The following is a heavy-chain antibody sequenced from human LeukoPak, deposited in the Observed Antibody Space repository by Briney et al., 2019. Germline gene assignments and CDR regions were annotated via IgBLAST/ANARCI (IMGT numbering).Heavy chain of an antibody. D-gene: IGHD5-18*01. CDR2: IYISGST. CDR3: ARESRDSYGRGVDY. Sequence: PSETLSLTCSVAGGSISSYYWSWIRQPAGKGLEWIGRIYISGSTNYNPSLKSRVTMSVDTSKNQFSLNVSSVTAADTAVYHCARESRDSYGRGVDYWGQGTLVTVSS. CDR1: GGSISSYY. V-gene: IGHV4-4*07. J-gene: IGHJ4*02.